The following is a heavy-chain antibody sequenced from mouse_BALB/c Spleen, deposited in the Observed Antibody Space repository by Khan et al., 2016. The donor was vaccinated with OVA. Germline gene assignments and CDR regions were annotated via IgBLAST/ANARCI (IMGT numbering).Heavy chain of an antibody. Sequence: QVRLQQSGTELVRPGASVKLSCKASGYTFTSYWMNWVKQRPGQGLEWIGMIDPSDSETHYNQMFKDKATLTVDKFSSTAYMQLSSLTSEDSAVYYGTRREKYGYDPSWFAYWGQGTLVTVSA. J-gene: IGHJ3*01. CDR2: IDPSDSET. CDR1: GYTFTSYW. V-gene: IGHV1-61*01. D-gene: IGHD2-2*01. CDR3: TRREKYGYDPSWFAY.